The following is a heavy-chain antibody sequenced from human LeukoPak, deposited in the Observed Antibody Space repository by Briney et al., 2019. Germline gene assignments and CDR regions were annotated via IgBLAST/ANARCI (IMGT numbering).Heavy chain of an antibody. CDR2: IIPILGIA. V-gene: IGHV1-69*04. CDR3: ARDQTGYCSSTSCYHYGMGV. Sequence: SVKVSCKASGGTFSSYAISWVRQAPGQGLEWMGRIIPILGIANYAQKFQGRVTITADKSTSTAYMELSSLRSEDTAVYYCARDQTGYCSSTSCYHYGMGVWGQGTTVTVSS. D-gene: IGHD2-2*03. CDR1: GGTFSSYA. J-gene: IGHJ6*02.